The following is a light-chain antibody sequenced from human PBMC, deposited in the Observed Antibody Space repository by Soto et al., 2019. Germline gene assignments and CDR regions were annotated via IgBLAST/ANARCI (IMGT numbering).Light chain of an antibody. J-gene: IGKJ1*01. CDR2: GAS. Sequence: EIVLTQSPGPLSLSPGEGATLSGRASQSINSFLAWYQQRRGQAPRFLIHGASNRATGIPDRFSGSGSGTDFTRTISRLEPEDFAVDYCQQYGGSTRTFGQGTKVDIK. CDR3: QQYGGSTRT. V-gene: IGKV3-20*01. CDR1: QSINSF.